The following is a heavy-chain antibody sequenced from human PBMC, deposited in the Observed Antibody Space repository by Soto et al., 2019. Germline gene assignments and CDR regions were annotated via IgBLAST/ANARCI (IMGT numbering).Heavy chain of an antibody. CDR3: ARSIVVVTALDY. CDR1: GYSFTSYG. Sequence: QVQLVQSGAEEKKPGASVKVSCKASGYSFTSYGMHWVRKAPGQRVEWMGWINAGNGNTKDSKKFQGRVTITRDTSASTAYMELSSLRSEDTAVYYCARSIVVVTALDYWGQGTLVTVSS. V-gene: IGHV1-3*05. CDR2: INAGNGNT. D-gene: IGHD2-21*02. J-gene: IGHJ4*02.